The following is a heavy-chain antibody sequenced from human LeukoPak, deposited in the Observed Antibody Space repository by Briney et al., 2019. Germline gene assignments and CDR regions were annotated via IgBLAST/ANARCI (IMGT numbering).Heavy chain of an antibody. J-gene: IGHJ4*02. Sequence: GGSLRLSCAASGFTVSSNYMSWVRQAPGKGLEWVSLIYSGGSTYYADSVKGRFTISRDNSKNTLYLQMNSLRSEDTAVYYCARDHNTVTHSTGEFHYWGQGTLVTVSS. CDR1: GFTVSSNY. D-gene: IGHD4-17*01. CDR2: IYSGGST. CDR3: ARDHNTVTHSTGEFHY. V-gene: IGHV3-53*05.